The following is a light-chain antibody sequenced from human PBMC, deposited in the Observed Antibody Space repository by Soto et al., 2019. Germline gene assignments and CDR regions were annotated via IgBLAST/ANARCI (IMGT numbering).Light chain of an antibody. CDR1: SNDIGGYNY. CDR3: SSYTSSSTLL. Sequence: QSALTQPASVSGSPGQSITFSCTGTSNDIGGYNYVSWYQQHPGKAPKLMIFDVSNRPSGVSYRFSGSKSGNTASLTISGLQAEDEADDYCSSYTSSSTLLFGGGTKLTVL. J-gene: IGLJ2*01. V-gene: IGLV2-14*01. CDR2: DVS.